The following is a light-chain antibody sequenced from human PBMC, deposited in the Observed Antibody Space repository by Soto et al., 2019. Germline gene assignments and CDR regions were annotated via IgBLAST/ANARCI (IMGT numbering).Light chain of an antibody. V-gene: IGLV2-14*01. CDR3: NSYTTNRNRV. CDR2: EVT. J-gene: IGLJ1*01. Sequence: QSVLTQPASVSGSPGQSITISCTGTSSDVGAYNYVSWYQHHPGKAPKLMIYEVTNRPSGVSNRFSGSKSVNTASLTISGRQAEDEADYYVNSYTTNRNRVFGTGTKLTGL. CDR1: SSDVGAYNY.